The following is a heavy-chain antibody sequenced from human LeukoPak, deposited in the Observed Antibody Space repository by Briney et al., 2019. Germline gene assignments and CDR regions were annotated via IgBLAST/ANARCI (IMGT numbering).Heavy chain of an antibody. CDR3: ARGASGSYHNPPSSY. V-gene: IGHV1-46*01. CDR2: INPSGGST. D-gene: IGHD1-26*01. Sequence: ASVKVSCKAPGYTFTSYYMHWVRQAPGQGLEWMGKINPSGGSTSYAQNFQGRVTMTRDMSTSTVYMELSSLRSEDTAVYYCARGASGSYHNPPSSYWGQGTLVTVSS. CDR1: GYTFTSYY. J-gene: IGHJ4*02.